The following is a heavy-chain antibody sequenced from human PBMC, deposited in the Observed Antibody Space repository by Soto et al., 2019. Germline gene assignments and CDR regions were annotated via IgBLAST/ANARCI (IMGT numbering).Heavy chain of an antibody. CDR3: AGRSSSWATDGY. V-gene: IGHV3-53*01. CDR2: IYSDGST. J-gene: IGHJ4*02. D-gene: IGHD6-13*01. Sequence: GVLRLSCAASGFSVSSNYMDWFRQTPGKGLEWVSVIYSDGSTYYAESVKGRFTVSRDRSKNALYLQMNSLTAEDTAVYYCAGRSSSWATDGYWGQGTQVTVSS. CDR1: GFSVSSNY.